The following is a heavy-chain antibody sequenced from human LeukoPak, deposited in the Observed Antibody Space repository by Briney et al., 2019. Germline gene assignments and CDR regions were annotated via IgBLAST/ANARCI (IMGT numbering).Heavy chain of an antibody. CDR1: GFTFSSYE. D-gene: IGHD3-10*01. CDR3: ARGPYDSGNYLLFY. CDR2: ISSSGSTI. V-gene: IGHV3-48*03. J-gene: IGHJ4*02. Sequence: GGSLRLSCAASGFTFSSYEMNWVRQAPGKGLEWVSYISSSGSTIYYADSVKGRFTISRDNAKNSLYLQMNSLRAEDTAVYYCARGPYDSGNYLLFYWGQGTLVTVSS.